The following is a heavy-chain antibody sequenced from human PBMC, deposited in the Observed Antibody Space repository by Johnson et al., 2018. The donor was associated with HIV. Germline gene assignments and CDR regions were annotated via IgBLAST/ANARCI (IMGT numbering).Heavy chain of an antibody. CDR1: GFTFSSYA. CDR3: ARETLGYCSSTSCYAFDI. V-gene: IGHV3-30-3*01. J-gene: IGHJ3*02. Sequence: QVQLVESGGGVVQPGRSLRLSCAASGFTFSSYAMHWVRQAPGKGLEWVAVISYDGSNKYYADSVKGRFTISRDNSKNTLYLQMNSLRAEDTAVYYCARETLGYCSSTSCYAFDIWGQGTMVTVSS. CDR2: ISYDGSNK. D-gene: IGHD2-2*01.